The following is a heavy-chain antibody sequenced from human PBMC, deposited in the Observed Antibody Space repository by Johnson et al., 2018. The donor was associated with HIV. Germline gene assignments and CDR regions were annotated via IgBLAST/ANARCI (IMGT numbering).Heavy chain of an antibody. CDR1: GFIVSNNY. Sequence: VQLVESGGGLVQPGGSLRLSCAASGFIVSNNYMNWVRHTPGKGLEWVSILHRDGTTYYADSVKGRFTISRDNSKNTLYLQMKRLRVEDTAVYYCARDDLDNSGHLMAFDMWGQGTMVTVSS. V-gene: IGHV3-66*01. J-gene: IGHJ3*02. CDR2: LHRDGTT. CDR3: ARDDLDNSGHLMAFDM. D-gene: IGHD1-26*01.